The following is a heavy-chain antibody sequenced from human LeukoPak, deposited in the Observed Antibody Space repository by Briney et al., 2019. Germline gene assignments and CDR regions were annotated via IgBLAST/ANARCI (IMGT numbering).Heavy chain of an antibody. CDR3: ARGPDWGCILHS. V-gene: IGHV3-66*01. J-gene: IGHJ4*02. Sequence: GGSLRLSCAVSGFTVSGSHMNWVRQAPGKGLEWVSVIESGDTTHYADSVKGRFTISRDNPKNTVYLQMNNRRAEDTAVYFCARGPDWGCILHSWGQGTLVTVSS. CDR1: GFTVSGSH. CDR2: IESGDTT. D-gene: IGHD2-21*01.